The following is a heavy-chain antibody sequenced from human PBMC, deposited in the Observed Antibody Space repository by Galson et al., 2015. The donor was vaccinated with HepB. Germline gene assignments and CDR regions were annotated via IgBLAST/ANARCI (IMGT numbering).Heavy chain of an antibody. J-gene: IGHJ4*02. CDR2: ISYDGSNK. CDR1: GFTFSSYA. D-gene: IGHD3-10*01. V-gene: IGHV3-30*04. Sequence: SLRLSCAASGFTFSSYAMHWVRQAPGKGLEWVAVISYDGSNKYYADSVKGRFTISRDNSKNTLYLQMNSLRAEDTAVYYCARRRVPITMVRGVPGYWGQGTLVTVSS. CDR3: ARRRVPITMVRGVPGY.